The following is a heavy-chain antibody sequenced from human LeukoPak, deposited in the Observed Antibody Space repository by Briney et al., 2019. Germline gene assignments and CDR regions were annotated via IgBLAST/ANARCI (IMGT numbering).Heavy chain of an antibody. D-gene: IGHD3-10*01. CDR3: ARGHTLLWFGAGGPDYYYYMDV. Sequence: PGGSLRLSCAASGFTFSSYSMNWVRQAPGKGLEWVSSISSSSSYIYYADSVKGRFTISRDNAKNSLYLQMNSLRAEDTAVCYCARGHTLLWFGAGGPDYYYYMDVWGKGTTVTVSS. V-gene: IGHV3-21*01. CDR1: GFTFSSYS. J-gene: IGHJ6*03. CDR2: ISSSSSYI.